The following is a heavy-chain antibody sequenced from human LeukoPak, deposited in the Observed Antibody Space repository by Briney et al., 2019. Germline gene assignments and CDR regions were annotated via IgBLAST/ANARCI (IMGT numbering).Heavy chain of an antibody. J-gene: IGHJ3*02. D-gene: IGHD1-1*01. CDR1: GLTFSSYD. CDR2: IGATGDT. CDR3: VLGAYWNDDKNAFHI. Sequence: GGSLRLFCAASGLTFSSYDMHWVRQAAGKGLEWVSSIGATGDTYYIDSVKGRFTISRENAKKSLYLQVSSLRVEDTAVYFCVLGAYWNDDKNAFHIWGPGTMVTVSS. V-gene: IGHV3-13*01.